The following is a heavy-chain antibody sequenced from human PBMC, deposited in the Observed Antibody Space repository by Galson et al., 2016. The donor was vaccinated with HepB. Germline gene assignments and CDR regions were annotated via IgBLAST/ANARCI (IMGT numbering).Heavy chain of an antibody. CDR3: ARSLTGSYAFWGAIYNYYAMDV. D-gene: IGHD3-3*01. J-gene: IGHJ6*01. Sequence: QSGAEVKKPGESLKISCRGSGYSFGSYWIGWVRQMPGKGLEWMGIIYPGDFDIRYSPSFQGQVTISVDKSISTAYLQWSSLPASDTAMYYCARSLTGSYAFWGAIYNYYAMDVWGQGTTVTVSP. CDR1: GYSFGSYW. V-gene: IGHV5-51*01. CDR2: IYPGDFDI.